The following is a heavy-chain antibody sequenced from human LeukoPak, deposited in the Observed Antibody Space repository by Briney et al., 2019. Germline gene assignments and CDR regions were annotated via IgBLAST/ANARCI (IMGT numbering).Heavy chain of an antibody. Sequence: PSETLSLTCTVSGGSISSSSYYWGWIRQPPGKGLEWIGSIYYSGSTYYNPSLKSRVTISVDTSKNQFSLKLSSVTAADTAVYYCARDYDFWSGSRWVHKAIDYWGQGTLVTVSS. CDR2: IYYSGST. V-gene: IGHV4-39*02. D-gene: IGHD3-3*01. CDR1: GGSISSSSYY. J-gene: IGHJ4*02. CDR3: ARDYDFWSGSRWVHKAIDY.